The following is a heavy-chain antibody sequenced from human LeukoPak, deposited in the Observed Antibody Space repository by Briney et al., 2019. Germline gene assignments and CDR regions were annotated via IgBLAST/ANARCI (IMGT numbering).Heavy chain of an antibody. V-gene: IGHV3-74*01. CDR2: INRGGGST. Sequence: GGSLRLSCAASGFTFSNYWMAWVRQTPGKGLVWVSGINRGGGSTNYVDSVKGRFTISRDKAKNTLYLQMNRLSDEDKDVYYCAKDRPEGKRVFDIRGQGTMVTVSS. CDR3: AKDRPEGKRVFDI. D-gene: IGHD1-14*01. J-gene: IGHJ3*02. CDR1: GFTFSNYW.